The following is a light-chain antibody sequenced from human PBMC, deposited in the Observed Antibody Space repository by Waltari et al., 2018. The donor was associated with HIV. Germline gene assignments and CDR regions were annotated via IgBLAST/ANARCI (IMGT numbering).Light chain of an antibody. CDR3: MQALQTPSIT. J-gene: IGKJ5*01. CDR1: QSLLHSNGYNY. V-gene: IGKV2-28*01. CDR2: LGS. Sequence: DIVMTQSPLSLSVTPGEPASISCRSSQSLLHSNGYNYLDRYLQKPGQSPQVLIYLGSNRASGVPDRFSGSGSGTDFILKISRVEAEDVGVYYCMQALQTPSITFGQGTRLEIK.